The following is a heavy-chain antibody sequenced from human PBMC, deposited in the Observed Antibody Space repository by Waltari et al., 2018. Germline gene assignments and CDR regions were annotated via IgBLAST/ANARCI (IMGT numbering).Heavy chain of an antibody. CDR1: GGSFSGYY. CDR2: INQRGST. Sequence: QVQLQQWGAGLLKPSETLSLTCAVYGGSFSGYYWSWIRQPPGKGLEWIGEINQRGSTKHNTSLKRRVTMSGDTSKNQFALRLSAVTAADTAVYYCAGVGDGYNSGGPRINWFDPWGQGTLVTVSS. CDR3: AGVGDGYNSGGPRINWFDP. D-gene: IGHD5-12*01. V-gene: IGHV4-34*01. J-gene: IGHJ5*02.